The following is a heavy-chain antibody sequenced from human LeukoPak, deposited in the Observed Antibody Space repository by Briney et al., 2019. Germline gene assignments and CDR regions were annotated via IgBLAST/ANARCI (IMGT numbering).Heavy chain of an antibody. J-gene: IGHJ4*02. V-gene: IGHV1-18*01. Sequence: ASVKVSCKASGYTFTSYGISWVRQAPGQGLEWMGWISAYSGNTNYAQKLQGRVTMTTDTSTSTAYMELRSLRSDDTAVYYCAREGVYYYDSSGYSPLDYWGQGTLVTVSS. CDR2: ISAYSGNT. CDR3: AREGVYYYDSSGYSPLDY. D-gene: IGHD3-22*01. CDR1: GYTFTSYG.